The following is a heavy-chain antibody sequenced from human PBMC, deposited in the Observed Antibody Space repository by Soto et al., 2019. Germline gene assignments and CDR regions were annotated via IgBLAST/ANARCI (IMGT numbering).Heavy chain of an antibody. CDR2: INHTGGT. Sequence: NPSETLSLTCAVYGGSVNGYYWNWIRQPPGKGLEWIGEINHTGGTHYNLSLKSRVTMSVDTSKNQFSLRLSSVTAADTAIYYCATRITVFGLLIPPFDPWGQGTQVTVSS. J-gene: IGHJ5*02. CDR1: GGSVNGYY. D-gene: IGHD3-3*01. CDR3: ATRITVFGLLIPPFDP. V-gene: IGHV4-34*01.